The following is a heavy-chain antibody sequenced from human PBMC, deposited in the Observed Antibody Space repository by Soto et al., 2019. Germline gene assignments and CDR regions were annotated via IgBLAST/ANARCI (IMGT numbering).Heavy chain of an antibody. CDR2: IYYSGST. V-gene: IGHV4-59*01. D-gene: IGHD3-22*01. Sequence: SETLSLTCTVSGGSISSYYWSWIRQPPGKGLEWIGYIYYSGSTNYNPSLKSRVTISVDTSKNQFSLKLSSVTAADTAVYYCARDSDYYDSSGYAFDIWGQGTMVTVSS. CDR1: GGSISSYY. CDR3: ARDSDYYDSSGYAFDI. J-gene: IGHJ3*02.